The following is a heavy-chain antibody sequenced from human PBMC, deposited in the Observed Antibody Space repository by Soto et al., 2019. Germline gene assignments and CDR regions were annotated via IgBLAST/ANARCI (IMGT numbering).Heavy chain of an antibody. J-gene: IGHJ4*02. V-gene: IGHV4-4*02. Sequence: SETLSLTCAVSGGSIASPNWWSWVRQSPGKGLEWIGEIYHSGSTNYNPSLKSRLTISVDKSRNQFYLRLNSVTAADTAVYYCASLSGTTFSFDYWVRGTLVTVSS. D-gene: IGHD1-1*01. CDR2: IYHSGST. CDR3: ASLSGTTFSFDY. CDR1: GGSIASPNW.